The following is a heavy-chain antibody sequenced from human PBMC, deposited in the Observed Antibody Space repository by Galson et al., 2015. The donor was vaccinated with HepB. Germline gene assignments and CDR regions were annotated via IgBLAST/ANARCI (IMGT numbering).Heavy chain of an antibody. CDR2: INPDSGGT. V-gene: IGHV1-2*02. CDR3: ARVIGDFHAFDI. J-gene: IGHJ3*02. D-gene: IGHD3-22*01. CDR1: GYTFTGYY. Sequence: SVKVSCKASGYTFTGYYIHWMRQAPGQGLEWMGWINPDSGGTTYAQKFQGGVTMSRDTSITTAYMELSRLTSDDTAVYYCARVIGDFHAFDIWGQGTMVTVSA.